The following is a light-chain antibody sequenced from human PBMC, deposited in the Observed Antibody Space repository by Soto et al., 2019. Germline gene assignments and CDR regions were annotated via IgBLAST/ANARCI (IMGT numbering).Light chain of an antibody. Sequence: QSALTQPASVSGSPGQSITISCTGTSSDVGGYNYVSWYQQHPGKAPKLMIYDVSNRPSGVSNRFSGSKSGNTASLTISGLQAEDEADYYCSSYTSSRTPLGVFGTGTKVTVL. CDR1: SSDVGGYNY. J-gene: IGLJ1*01. V-gene: IGLV2-14*01. CDR3: SSYTSSRTPLGV. CDR2: DVS.